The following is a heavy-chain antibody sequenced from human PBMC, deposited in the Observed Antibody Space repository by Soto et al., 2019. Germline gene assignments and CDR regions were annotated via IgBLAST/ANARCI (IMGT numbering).Heavy chain of an antibody. CDR2: IIPIFGTA. D-gene: IGHD3-9*01. CDR1: GGTFSSYA. Sequence: QVQLVQSGAEVKKPGSSVKVSCKASGGTFSSYAISWVRQAPGQGLEWMGGIIPIFGTANYAQKFQGRVTIPADESTSTAYMELSSLRSEDTAVYYCARVGRYFDWLSPNYGMDVWGQGTTVTVSS. CDR3: ARVGRYFDWLSPNYGMDV. J-gene: IGHJ6*02. V-gene: IGHV1-69*12.